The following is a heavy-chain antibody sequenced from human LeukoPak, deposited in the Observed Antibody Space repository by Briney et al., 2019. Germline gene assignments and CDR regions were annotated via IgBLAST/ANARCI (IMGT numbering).Heavy chain of an antibody. CDR2: INHSGST. D-gene: IGHD2/OR15-2a*01. Sequence: PSETLSLTCAVYGGSFSGYYWSWIRQPPGKGLEWIGEINHSGSTNYNPSLKSRVTISVDTSKNQFSLKLSSVTAADTAVYYCAREAAFFDVHDNWGQGTLVTVSS. V-gene: IGHV4-34*01. CDR3: AREAAFFDVHDN. J-gene: IGHJ4*02. CDR1: GGSFSGYY.